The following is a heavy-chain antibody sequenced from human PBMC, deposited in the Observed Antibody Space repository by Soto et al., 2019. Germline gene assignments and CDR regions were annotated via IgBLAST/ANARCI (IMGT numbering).Heavy chain of an antibody. CDR1: GGTFSSYA. V-gene: IGHV1-69*13. Sequence: SVKVSCKASGGTFSSYAISWVRQAPGQGLEWMGGIIPIFGTANYAQKFQGRVTITADESTSTAYMELSSLRSEDTAVYYCAKESSYSSSWPDAFDIWGQGTMVTVSS. CDR3: AKESSYSSSWPDAFDI. CDR2: IIPIFGTA. J-gene: IGHJ3*02. D-gene: IGHD6-13*01.